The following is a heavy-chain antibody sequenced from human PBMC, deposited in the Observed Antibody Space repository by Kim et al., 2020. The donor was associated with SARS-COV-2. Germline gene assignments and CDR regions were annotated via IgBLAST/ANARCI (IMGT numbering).Heavy chain of an antibody. V-gene: IGHV3-11*01. J-gene: IGHJ5*02. Sequence: SVKGRFTICRDNAKNSLYLQMNSLRAEDTAVYYCARDALFGSGSSVGFDPWGQGTLVTVSS. CDR3: ARDALFGSGSSVGFDP. D-gene: IGHD1-26*01.